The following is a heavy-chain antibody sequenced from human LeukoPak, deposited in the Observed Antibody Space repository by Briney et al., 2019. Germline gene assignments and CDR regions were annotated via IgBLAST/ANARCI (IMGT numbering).Heavy chain of an antibody. CDR3: AKTGGYCSTPNFRGIGNRFES. CDR1: GFNFGIYS. CDR2: IGSSGSHI. Sequence: GGSLRLSCAGSGFNFGIYSMSWVRQAPGKGLEWVSSIGSSGSHIYYADSVKGRFTISRDNANNSLYLQLNSLGAEDTAVYFCAKTGGYCSTPNFRGIGNRFESLGQGTLVTV. V-gene: IGHV3-21*01. D-gene: IGHD2-2*01. J-gene: IGHJ5*01.